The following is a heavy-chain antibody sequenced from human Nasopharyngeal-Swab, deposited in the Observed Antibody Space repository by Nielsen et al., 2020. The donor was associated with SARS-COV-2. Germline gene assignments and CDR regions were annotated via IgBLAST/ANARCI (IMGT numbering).Heavy chain of an antibody. CDR2: IFYSGST. J-gene: IGHJ5*01. V-gene: IGHV4-59*01. CDR1: GGSISGYY. Sequence: SETLSLTCTVPGGSISGYYWSWIRQPPGKGLEWIGHIFYSGSTTYNPSLRSRVTISVDTSKNQFSLRLSSVTAADTAVYCCAGRGNSYGGNWFDSWGLGSLVVVSS. D-gene: IGHD2/OR15-2a*01. CDR3: AGRGNSYGGNWFDS.